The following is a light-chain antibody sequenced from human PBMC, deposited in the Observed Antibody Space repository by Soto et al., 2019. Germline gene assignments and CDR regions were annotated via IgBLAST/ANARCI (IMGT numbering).Light chain of an antibody. CDR3: TSYSRYRVLV. CDR1: SSDIGGYKY. J-gene: IGLJ3*02. Sequence: QSALTQPASVSGSLGQSITISCTGTSSDIGGYKYVSWYQQHPGKAPKLIIFEVSNRPSGVSDRFSSSNSGNTASLTISGLQAEDEADYYCTSYSRYRVLVFGGGTKVTVL. CDR2: EVS. V-gene: IGLV2-14*01.